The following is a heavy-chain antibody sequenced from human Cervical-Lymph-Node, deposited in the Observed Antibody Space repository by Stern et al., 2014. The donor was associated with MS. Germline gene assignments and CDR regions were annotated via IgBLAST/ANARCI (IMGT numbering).Heavy chain of an antibody. J-gene: IGHJ3*02. V-gene: IGHV4-31*03. CDR3: AAIGPRMEGACFDI. D-gene: IGHD2-21*01. CDR2: IHHTGAT. CDR1: GAPVSSGGYY. Sequence: DQLVESGPGLVKPSQTLSLSCTVSGAPVSSGGYYWTWIRQLPGKGLEWVGYIHHTGATFYNPSLKSRVAISVDTSGNQFSLKLTSVTAADTAVYYCAAIGPRMEGACFDIWGQGTMVTVSS.